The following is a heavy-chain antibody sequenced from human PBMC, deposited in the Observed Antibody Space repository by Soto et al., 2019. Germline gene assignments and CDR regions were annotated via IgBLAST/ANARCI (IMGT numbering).Heavy chain of an antibody. Sequence: SETLSLTCAVYGGSFSGYYWSWIRQPPGKWLEWIGEINHSGSTNYNPSLKSRVTISVDTSKNQFSLKLSSVTAADTAVYYCASPFQRRSSSKHNWFDPWGQGTLVTVSS. D-gene: IGHD6-6*01. CDR3: ASPFQRRSSSKHNWFDP. V-gene: IGHV4-34*01. CDR2: INHSGST. J-gene: IGHJ5*02. CDR1: GGSFSGYY.